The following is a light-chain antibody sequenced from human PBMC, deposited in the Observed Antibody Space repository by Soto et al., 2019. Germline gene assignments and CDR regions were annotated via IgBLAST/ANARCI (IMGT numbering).Light chain of an antibody. V-gene: IGKV3-20*01. CDR1: QSVSSSY. CDR2: GAS. J-gene: IGKJ4*01. Sequence: VFTKSPGTLSLSPGERATLSCRASQSVSSSYLAWYQQKPGQAPRLLIYGASSRATGIPDRFSGSGSGTDFTLTISSLQSEDFAVYYCQQYNNWPLTFAGGTKVDVK. CDR3: QQYNNWPLT.